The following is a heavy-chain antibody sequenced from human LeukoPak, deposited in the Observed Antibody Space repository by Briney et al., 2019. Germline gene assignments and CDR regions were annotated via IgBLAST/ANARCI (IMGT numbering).Heavy chain of an antibody. Sequence: GGSLRLSCAASGFSFSSCGMQWVRQAPGKGVERVAVIWYDGSNKYYADSVKGRFTISRDNSKNTLYLPMLCLTAEDTPVYFCAKADEWLVPTSGGQGTLVTVSS. CDR1: GFSFSSCG. CDR2: IWYDGSNK. D-gene: IGHD6-19*01. J-gene: IGHJ4*02. V-gene: IGHV3-33*06. CDR3: AKADEWLVPTS.